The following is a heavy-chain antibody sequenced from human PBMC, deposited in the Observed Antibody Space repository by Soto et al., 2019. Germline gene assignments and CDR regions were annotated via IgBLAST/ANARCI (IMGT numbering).Heavy chain of an antibody. Sequence: QVQLVESGGGVVQPGRSLRLSCAASGFTFSSYGMHWVRQAPGKGLEWVALIWFDGSDKYYTESVKGRFTISRDNSKSTLYLQMHSLRAEDTAVYYCARLYCSASSCYSVGAFDIRGQGTMVTVSS. V-gene: IGHV3-33*01. D-gene: IGHD2-15*01. CDR3: ARLYCSASSCYSVGAFDI. CDR1: GFTFSSYG. CDR2: IWFDGSDK. J-gene: IGHJ3*02.